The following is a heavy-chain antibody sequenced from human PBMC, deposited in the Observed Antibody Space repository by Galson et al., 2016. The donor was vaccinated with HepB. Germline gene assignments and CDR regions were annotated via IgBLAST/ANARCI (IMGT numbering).Heavy chain of an antibody. D-gene: IGHD6-13*01. V-gene: IGHV3-7*01. CDR2: IKQDGSEK. CDR1: GFTFSSYS. Sequence: SLRLSCAASGFTFSSYSMSWVRQAPGKGLEWVASIKQDGSEKYYVDSVKSRFTISRDNAKNSLYLQMNSLRAEDTAVYYCARDGPYSSSVYNWFDPWGQGTLVTVSS. CDR3: ARDGPYSSSVYNWFDP. J-gene: IGHJ5*02.